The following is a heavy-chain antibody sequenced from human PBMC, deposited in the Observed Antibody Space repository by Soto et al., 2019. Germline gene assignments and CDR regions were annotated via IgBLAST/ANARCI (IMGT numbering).Heavy chain of an antibody. J-gene: IGHJ6*02. CDR1: GYSFTSYW. CDR2: IYPGDSDT. V-gene: IGHV5-51*01. D-gene: IGHD2-15*01. Sequence: GESLKISCKGSGYSFTSYWIGWVRQMPGKGLEWMGIIYPGDSDTRYSPSFQGQVTISADKSISTAYLQWSSLKASDTAMYYCARWHGNYYYYYGMDVWGQGTTVTVSS. CDR3: ARWHGNYYYYYGMDV.